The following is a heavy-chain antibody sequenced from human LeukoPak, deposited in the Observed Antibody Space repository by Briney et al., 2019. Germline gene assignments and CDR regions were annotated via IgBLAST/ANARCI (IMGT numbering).Heavy chain of an antibody. CDR2: IYSSGRS. V-gene: IGHV4-59*02. CDR3: ARDPYDSGI. J-gene: IGHJ4*02. CDR1: GFTVSSNS. D-gene: IGHD3-10*01. Sequence: GSLRLSCTVSGFTVSSNSMSWVRQAPGKGLEWIGYIYSSGRSYYNPSLQSRVTISIDTSKNEFSLKVTSVTAADTAVYYCARDPYDSGIWGQGTLVTVSS.